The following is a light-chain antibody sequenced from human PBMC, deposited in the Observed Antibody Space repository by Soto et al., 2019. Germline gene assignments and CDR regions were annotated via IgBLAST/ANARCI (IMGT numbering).Light chain of an antibody. CDR2: DAS. Sequence: EIVLTQSPATLSLCPGERATLSCRASQSVSSYLAWYQQKPGQAPRLLIYDASNRATGIPARFSGSGSGTDFTLPISSLEPEDFSVYYCQQRSNWPPYTFGQGTKLEIK. J-gene: IGKJ2*01. CDR3: QQRSNWPPYT. V-gene: IGKV3-11*01. CDR1: QSVSSY.